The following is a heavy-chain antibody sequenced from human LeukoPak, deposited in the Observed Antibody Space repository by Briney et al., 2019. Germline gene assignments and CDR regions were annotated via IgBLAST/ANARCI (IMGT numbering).Heavy chain of an antibody. CDR3: ARGLYDSSGYYLLDY. CDR1: GFTFSSYA. CDR2: ISSNGGST. V-gene: IGHV3-64*01. Sequence: PGGSLRLSCAASGFTFSSYAMHWVRQAPGKGLEYVSAISSNGGSTYYANSVKGRFTISRDNSKNTLYLQMGSLRAEDMAVYYCARGLYDSSGYYLLDYWGQGTLVTVSS. D-gene: IGHD3-22*01. J-gene: IGHJ4*02.